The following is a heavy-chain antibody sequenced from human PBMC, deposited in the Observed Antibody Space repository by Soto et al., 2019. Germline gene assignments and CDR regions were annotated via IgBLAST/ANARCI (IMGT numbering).Heavy chain of an antibody. J-gene: IGHJ5*02. CDR1: GGSFSGYY. V-gene: IGHV4-34*01. D-gene: IGHD2-8*01. CDR3: ARDLMSGNWFEP. Sequence: SETLSLTCAVYGGSFSGYYWSWIRQPPGKGLEWIGEINHSGSTNYNPSLKSRVTISVDTSKNQFSLKLSSVTAADTAVYYCARDLMSGNWFEPWGQGTLVTVTS. CDR2: INHSGST.